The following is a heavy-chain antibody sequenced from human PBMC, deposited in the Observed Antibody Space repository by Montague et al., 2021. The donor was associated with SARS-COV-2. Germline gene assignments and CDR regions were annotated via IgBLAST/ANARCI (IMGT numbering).Heavy chain of an antibody. CDR3: ARYAYYFGPGRENHGAFGP. D-gene: IGHD2/OR15-2a*01. Sequence: SETLSLTCSVSGGSITPCGYSIGGYFWRSIRQPAWKGLVWIGRIYANGNFDYNPALNSLVSMSMDTSKQQFSMGVISVTAAYTAVYYCARYAYYFGPGRENHGAFGPWGQGILVTVSS. CDR2: IYANGNF. J-gene: IGHJ5*02. V-gene: IGHV4-4*07. CDR1: GGSITPCGYSIGGYF.